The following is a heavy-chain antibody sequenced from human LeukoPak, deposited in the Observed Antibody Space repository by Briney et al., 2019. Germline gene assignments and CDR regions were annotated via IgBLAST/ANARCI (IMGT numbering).Heavy chain of an antibody. CDR2: ISSSGGTR. CDR3: ARLYGDAGGFQH. CDR1: GFTFSSYA. J-gene: IGHJ1*01. Sequence: PGGSLRLSCAASGFTFSSYAMSWVRQAPGKGLEWISYISSSGGTRFYADSVKGRFTISRDNAKNSLFLQMSSLRAEDTAVYYCARLYGDAGGFQHWGQGTLVTVSS. D-gene: IGHD4-17*01. V-gene: IGHV3-48*03.